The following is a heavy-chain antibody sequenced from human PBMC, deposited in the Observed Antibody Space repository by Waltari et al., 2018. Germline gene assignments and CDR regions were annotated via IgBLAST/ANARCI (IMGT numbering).Heavy chain of an antibody. Sequence: EVQLLESGGGLVQPGGSLRLSCAASGFTFSSYAMSWVRQAPGKGLEWVSGIGGRGGSTYDADSVKGRVTIARDNSKNTLYLQMNSLRAEDTAVYYCARDRLYDSSGWDAFDIWGQGTMVTVSS. CDR2: IGGRGGST. CDR1: GFTFSSYA. CDR3: ARDRLYDSSGWDAFDI. J-gene: IGHJ3*02. V-gene: IGHV3-23*01. D-gene: IGHD3-22*01.